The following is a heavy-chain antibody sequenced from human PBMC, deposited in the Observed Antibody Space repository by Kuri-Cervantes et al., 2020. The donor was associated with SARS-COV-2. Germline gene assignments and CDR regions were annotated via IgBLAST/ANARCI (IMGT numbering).Heavy chain of an antibody. J-gene: IGHJ6*02. CDR2: INAGNGNT. D-gene: IGHD3-22*01. Sequence: ASVKVSCKASGYTFTSYAMHWVRQAPGQRLEWMGWINAGNGNTKYSQKFQGRVTITRDTSASTAYMELSSLRSEDTAVYYCAREYYDSSGYFGDYVRMDVWGQGTTVTVSS. CDR1: GYTFTSYA. V-gene: IGHV1-3*01. CDR3: AREYYDSSGYFGDYVRMDV.